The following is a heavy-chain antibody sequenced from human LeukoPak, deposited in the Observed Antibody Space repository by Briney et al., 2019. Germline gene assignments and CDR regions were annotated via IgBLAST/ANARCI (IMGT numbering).Heavy chain of an antibody. D-gene: IGHD1-26*01. Sequence: PGGSLRLSCAASGFTFDDYAMHWVRQAPGKGLEWVSGISWNSGSIGYADSVKGRFTISRDNAKSSLYLQMNSLRTEDMAFYYCAKAVGATYNYMDVWGTGTTVTVSS. CDR1: GFTFDDYA. CDR2: ISWNSGSI. J-gene: IGHJ6*03. V-gene: IGHV3-9*03. CDR3: AKAVGATYNYMDV.